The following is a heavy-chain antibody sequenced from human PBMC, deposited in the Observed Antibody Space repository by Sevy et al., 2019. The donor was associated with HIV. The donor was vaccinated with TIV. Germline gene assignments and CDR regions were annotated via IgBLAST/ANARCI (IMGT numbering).Heavy chain of an antibody. Sequence: GGSLRLSCAASGFSFSIYWMSWVRQAPGKGLEWVATMKQDGSEEDYVDSVKGRFTISRDNAKNSLYLQMNSLRAEDTAVYYCASLYCSGGSCYQFAHYYYGMDVWGQGTTVTVSS. CDR1: GFSFSIYW. CDR3: ASLYCSGGSCYQFAHYYYGMDV. CDR2: MKQDGSEE. V-gene: IGHV3-7*01. D-gene: IGHD2-15*01. J-gene: IGHJ6*02.